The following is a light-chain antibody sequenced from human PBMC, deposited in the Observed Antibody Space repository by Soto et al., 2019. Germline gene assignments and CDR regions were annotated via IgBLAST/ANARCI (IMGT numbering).Light chain of an antibody. CDR1: QSVLYSSNNENY. Sequence: DIVMTQSPDSLAVSLGERATINCKSSQSVLYSSNNENYLAWYQQKSGQPPKLLIYRASTRESGVPDRFSGSGSGTDFTLTITSLQAEDVAVYYCQQYSTTPLTVGGGTMLEIK. CDR2: RAS. V-gene: IGKV4-1*01. CDR3: QQYSTTPLT. J-gene: IGKJ4*01.